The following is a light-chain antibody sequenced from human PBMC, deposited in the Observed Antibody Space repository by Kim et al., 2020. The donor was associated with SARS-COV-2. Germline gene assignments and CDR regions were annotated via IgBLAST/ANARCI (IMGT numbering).Light chain of an antibody. CDR2: QDS. CDR1: KLGDKY. CDR3: QAWDSSTAR. Sequence: SVSPGQTASITCSGDKLGDKYACWYQQKPGQSPVLLIYQDSKRPSGIPERFSGSNSGNTATLTISGTQAMDEADYYCQAWDSSTARFGGGTQLTVL. J-gene: IGLJ2*01. V-gene: IGLV3-1*01.